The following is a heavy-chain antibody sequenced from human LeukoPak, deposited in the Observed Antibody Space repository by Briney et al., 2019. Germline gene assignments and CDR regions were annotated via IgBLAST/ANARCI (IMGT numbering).Heavy chain of an antibody. CDR2: IHSGGST. D-gene: IGHD1-26*01. Sequence: PGGSLRLSCAASGFTVSSNYMSWVRQAPGKGLEWVSVIHSGGSTYYADSVKGRFTISRDNSKNTLYLQMNSLRAEDTAVYYCARDSWRSGGSFDIWGQGTMVTVSS. CDR3: ARDSWRSGGSFDI. J-gene: IGHJ3*02. V-gene: IGHV3-53*01. CDR1: GFTVSSNY.